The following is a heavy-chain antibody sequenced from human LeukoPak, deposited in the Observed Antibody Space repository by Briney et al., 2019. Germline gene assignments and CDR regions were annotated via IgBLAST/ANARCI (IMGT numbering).Heavy chain of an antibody. CDR3: ARGYTYFDY. Sequence: PGGSLRLSCAASGFTFSSYEMNWVRQAPGKGLEWVSSGSIIYYADSVKGRFTISRDNAKNSLYLQMNSLRAEDTAVYYCARGYTYFDYWGQGTLVTVSS. V-gene: IGHV3-48*03. CDR2: SSGSII. CDR1: GFTFSSYE. J-gene: IGHJ4*02. D-gene: IGHD5-12*01.